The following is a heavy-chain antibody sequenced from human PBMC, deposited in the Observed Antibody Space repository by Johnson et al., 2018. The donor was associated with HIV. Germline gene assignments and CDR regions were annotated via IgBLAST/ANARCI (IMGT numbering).Heavy chain of an antibody. Sequence: VQLVESGGGLVQPGGSLRLSCAASGFTFSNYWMSWVRQAPGKGLEWVANIKQDGSEKYYVDSVKGRFTISRDNSKNTLDLQMNSLRAEDTAVYYCAKEVPVYSYGYYDAFDIWGQGTMVTVSS. J-gene: IGHJ3*02. D-gene: IGHD5-18*01. CDR1: GFTFSNYW. CDR3: AKEVPVYSYGYYDAFDI. CDR2: IKQDGSEK. V-gene: IGHV3-7*01.